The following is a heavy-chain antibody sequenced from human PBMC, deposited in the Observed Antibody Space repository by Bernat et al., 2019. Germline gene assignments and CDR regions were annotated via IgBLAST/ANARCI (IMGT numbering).Heavy chain of an antibody. J-gene: IGHJ4*02. CDR1: GFTLSHYA. Sequence: QVQLVQSGGGVVQPGKSLRLSCAASGFTLSHYAVHWVRQAPGKGLEWVAVISFDGREQYYVDSVKGRFTISRDNSKNTLFLQMSSLRVDDTGVYYWARDRYPVTTIPAGFYLEFWGQGTLGTVSS. CDR3: ARDRYPVTTIPAGFYLEF. D-gene: IGHD3-16*02. V-gene: IGHV3-30*15. CDR2: ISFDGREQ.